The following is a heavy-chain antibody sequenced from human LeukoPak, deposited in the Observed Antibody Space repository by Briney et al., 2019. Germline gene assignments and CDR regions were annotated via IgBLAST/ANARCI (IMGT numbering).Heavy chain of an antibody. CDR3: AREPPTADDAFDI. D-gene: IGHD6-13*01. CDR1: GFTFDDYA. CDR2: ISWNSGSI. Sequence: GGSLRLSCAASGFTFDDYAMHWVRQAPGKGLEWVSGISWNSGSIGYADSVKGRFTISRDNAKNSLYLQMNSLRAEDTAVYYCAREPPTADDAFDIWGQGTMVTVSS. V-gene: IGHV3-9*01. J-gene: IGHJ3*02.